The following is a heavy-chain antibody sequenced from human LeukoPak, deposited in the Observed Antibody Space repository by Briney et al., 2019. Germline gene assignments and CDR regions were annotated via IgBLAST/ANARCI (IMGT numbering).Heavy chain of an antibody. D-gene: IGHD4-23*01. CDR1: GFTFSDHY. CDR3: VRSTTVVSPYNFDY. Sequence: GGSLRLSCEASGFTFSDHYMDWVRQAPGKGLEWVGRIRNKANSYTTEYAASVKGRFTISRDGSKNSLYLQMNSLKTEDTAMYYCVRSTTVVSPYNFDYWGQGTLVTVS. CDR2: IRNKANSYTT. V-gene: IGHV3-72*01. J-gene: IGHJ4*02.